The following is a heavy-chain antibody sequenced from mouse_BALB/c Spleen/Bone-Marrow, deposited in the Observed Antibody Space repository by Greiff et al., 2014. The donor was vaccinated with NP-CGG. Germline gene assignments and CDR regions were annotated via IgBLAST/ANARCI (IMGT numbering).Heavy chain of an antibody. V-gene: IGHV3-6*02. CDR1: GYSITSGYY. CDR2: ISYDGSN. J-gene: IGHJ4*01. Sequence: EVKLEESGPGLVKPSQSLSLTCSVTGYSITSGYYWNWIRQFPGNKLEWMGYISYDGSNNYNPSPKNRISITRDTSKNQFFLKLNSVTTEDTATYYCARDRAMDYWGQGTSVTVSS. CDR3: ARDRAMDY.